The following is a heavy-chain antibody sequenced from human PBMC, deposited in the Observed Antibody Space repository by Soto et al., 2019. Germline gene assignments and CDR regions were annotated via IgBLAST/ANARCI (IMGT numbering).Heavy chain of an antibody. CDR3: ARDDPPENYSDIVVVPAAIDDY. J-gene: IGHJ4*02. V-gene: IGHV1-69*04. D-gene: IGHD2-2*01. Sequence: ASVKVSCKASGGTFSSYTISWVRQAPGQGLEWMGRIIPILGIANYAQKFQGRVTITADKSTSTAYMELSSLRSEDTAVYYCARDDPPENYSDIVVVPAAIDDYWGQGTLVTVSS. CDR2: IIPILGIA. CDR1: GGTFSSYT.